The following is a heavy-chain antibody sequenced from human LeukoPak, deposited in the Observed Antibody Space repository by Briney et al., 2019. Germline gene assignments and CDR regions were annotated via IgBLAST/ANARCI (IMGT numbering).Heavy chain of an antibody. CDR3: AKDMGVGSGWHYFDC. J-gene: IGHJ4*02. CDR2: ISWNSGSI. CDR1: GFTFDDYA. Sequence: GRSLRLSCAASGFTFDDYAMHWVRQAPGKGLEWVSGISWNSGSIGYADSVKGRFTISRDNAKNSLYLQMSSLRAEDTALYYCAKDMGVGSGWHYFDCWGQGTLVTVSS. D-gene: IGHD6-19*01. V-gene: IGHV3-9*01.